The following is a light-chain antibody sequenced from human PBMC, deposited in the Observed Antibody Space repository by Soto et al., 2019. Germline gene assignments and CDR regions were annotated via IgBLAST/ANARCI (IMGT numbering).Light chain of an antibody. CDR1: QSITRW. J-gene: IGKJ1*01. Sequence: DIQMTQSPSTLSASVGDRVTITCRASQSITRWLAWYQQRPGEAPKLLISDASNLESGVPSRFSGSGSGTEFTLTISNLQPDDFATYYCQQYHTYSTVGQGTKVDIK. CDR2: DAS. CDR3: QQYHTYST. V-gene: IGKV1-5*01.